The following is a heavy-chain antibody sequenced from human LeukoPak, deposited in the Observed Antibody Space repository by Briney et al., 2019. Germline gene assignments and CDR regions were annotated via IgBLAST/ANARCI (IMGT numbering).Heavy chain of an antibody. J-gene: IGHJ4*02. D-gene: IGHD3-22*01. CDR1: GFTFSSYW. CDR3: ARERDSNYCDSSGYYPPSFFDY. V-gene: IGHV3-7*03. CDR2: IKQDGSEK. Sequence: GGSLRLSCAASGFTFSSYWMSWVRQAPGKGLEWVANIKQDGSEKYYVDSVKGRFTISRDNAKNSLYLQMNSLRAEDTAVYYCARERDSNYCDSSGYYPPSFFDYWGQGTLVTVSS.